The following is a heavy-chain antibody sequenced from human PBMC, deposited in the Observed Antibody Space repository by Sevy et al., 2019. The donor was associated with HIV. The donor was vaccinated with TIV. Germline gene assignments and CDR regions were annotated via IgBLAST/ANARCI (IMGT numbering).Heavy chain of an antibody. CDR3: AKDRSWLVVAPDGGFDY. CDR1: GFTFSSYA. D-gene: IGHD3-22*01. V-gene: IGHV3-23*01. J-gene: IGHJ4*02. Sequence: GGSLRLSCAASGFTFSSYAMSWVRQAPGKGLEWVSAISGSGGSTYYADSVKGRFTISRDNSKNTLYLQMNSLRAEDTAVYYYAKDRSWLVVAPDGGFDYWGQGTLVTVSS. CDR2: ISGSGGST.